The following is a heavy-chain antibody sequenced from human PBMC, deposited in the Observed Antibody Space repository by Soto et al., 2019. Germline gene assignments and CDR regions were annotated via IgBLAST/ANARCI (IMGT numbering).Heavy chain of an antibody. CDR1: GFTYDDYD. CDR3: AKGRGGSYGGDSFDY. Sequence: EVQLVESGGGLVQPGRSLRLSCAASGFTYDDYDMHWVRQAPGKGLEWVSAISWNSGRTAYADSVKGRFTISRDNAKNHLYLQMNSLRAEDTALYHCAKGRGGSYGGDSFDYWGQGTLVTVSS. J-gene: IGHJ4*02. D-gene: IGHD1-26*01. V-gene: IGHV3-9*01. CDR2: ISWNSGRT.